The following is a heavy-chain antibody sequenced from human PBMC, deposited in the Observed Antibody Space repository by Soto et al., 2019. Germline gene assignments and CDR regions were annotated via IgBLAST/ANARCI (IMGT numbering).Heavy chain of an antibody. V-gene: IGHV3-23*01. CDR3: AKRRGAGGHFDY. J-gene: IGHJ4*02. CDR2: VSIGGST. CDR1: GFTFSSYA. D-gene: IGHD2-15*01. Sequence: DVQLLESGGGLVQPEGSLRLSCAASGFTFSSYAMGWVRQRPGKGLEWVAVVSIGGSTHYADSVRGRFTISRDNSKNTLSLQMNSLTAEDTAVYFCAKRRGAGGHFDYWGQGDLVTVSS.